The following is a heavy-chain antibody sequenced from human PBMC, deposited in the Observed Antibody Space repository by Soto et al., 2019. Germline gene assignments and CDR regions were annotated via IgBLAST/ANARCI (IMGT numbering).Heavy chain of an antibody. CDR1: GLTFSSYS. J-gene: IGHJ4*02. CDR2: INSDGSST. D-gene: IGHD3-10*01. CDR3: ARRGVPNGFDY. V-gene: IGHV3-74*01. Sequence: GGSLRLSCAASGLTFSSYSMNWVRQAPGKGLVWVSYINSDGSSTNYADSVNGRFTISRDNAKNTLYLQMNSLRAEDTAVYYCARRGVPNGFDYWGQGALVTVSS.